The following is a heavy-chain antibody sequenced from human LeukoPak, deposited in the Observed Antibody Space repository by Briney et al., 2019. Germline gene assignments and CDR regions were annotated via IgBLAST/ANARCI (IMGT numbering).Heavy chain of an antibody. V-gene: IGHV3-73*01. Sequence: GGSLRLSCAASGFIFSGSAMHWVRQASGRGRGWVGRIRSSANSYATAYAASVKGRFTISRDDSKNTAYLQMNSLTTEDTAVYYCTRDILDGYNVDYWGQGTLVTVSS. D-gene: IGHD5-24*01. J-gene: IGHJ4*02. CDR1: GFIFSGSA. CDR2: IRSSANSYAT. CDR3: TRDILDGYNVDY.